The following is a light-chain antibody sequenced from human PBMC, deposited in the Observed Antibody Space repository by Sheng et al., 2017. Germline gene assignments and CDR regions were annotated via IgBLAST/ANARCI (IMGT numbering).Light chain of an antibody. CDR2: AAS. V-gene: IGKV3-20*01. J-gene: IGKJ2*01. Sequence: EMVLTQSPGTLSLSPGERATLSCRASQYVSNNYLAWYQQKPGQVPRLLIYAASSRATASQTDSVAVGLGQTSLSPSARLEPEDFAVYYCQQYGSLMYTFGQGTKLEIK. CDR1: QYVSNNY. CDR3: QQYGSLMYT.